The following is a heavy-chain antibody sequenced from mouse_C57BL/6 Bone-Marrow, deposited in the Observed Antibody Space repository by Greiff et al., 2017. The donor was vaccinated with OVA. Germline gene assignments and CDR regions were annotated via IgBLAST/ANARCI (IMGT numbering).Heavy chain of an antibody. V-gene: IGHV1-15*01. J-gene: IGHJ4*01. D-gene: IGHD2-5*01. CDR2: IDPETGGT. CDR1: GYTFTDYE. CDR3: TRGYSNYYAMDY. Sequence: VQLQQSGAELVRPGASVTLSCKASGYTFTDYEMNWVKQTPVHGLEWIGAIDPETGGTAYNQKFKGKAILTADKSSSTAYMELRSLTSESSVVYYCTRGYSNYYAMDYWGQGTSVTVSS.